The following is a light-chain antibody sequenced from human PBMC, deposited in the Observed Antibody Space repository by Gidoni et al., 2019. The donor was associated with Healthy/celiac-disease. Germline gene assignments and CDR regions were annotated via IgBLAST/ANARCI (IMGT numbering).Light chain of an antibody. V-gene: IGKV3-15*01. J-gene: IGKJ1*01. CDR2: GAS. CDR3: QQYNNWPRT. CDR1: QSVSSN. Sequence: EIVMTQSPATLSVPPGERATLSCRASQSVSSNLAWYQQKPGQAPRLLIYGASTRATGIPARFSGSGSGTEFTLTISSLQSEDFAVDYCQQYNNWPRTFGQGTKVEIK.